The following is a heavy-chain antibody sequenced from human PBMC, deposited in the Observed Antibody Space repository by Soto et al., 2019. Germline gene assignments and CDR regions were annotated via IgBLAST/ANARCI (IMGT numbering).Heavy chain of an antibody. J-gene: IGHJ4*02. Sequence: QVQLVQPGAAVEKPGSSVKVSCKASGGTTSSYTISWVRQAPGQGFQWMGNIVSMSNKVDYEQKFQGRVTITADKSTRTVYMELGSLISADADVYFCALRTGNWNPLADWGQGTLVSVSS. V-gene: IGHV1-69*02. D-gene: IGHD1-1*01. CDR3: ALRTGNWNPLAD. CDR1: GGTTSSYT. CDR2: IVSMSNKV.